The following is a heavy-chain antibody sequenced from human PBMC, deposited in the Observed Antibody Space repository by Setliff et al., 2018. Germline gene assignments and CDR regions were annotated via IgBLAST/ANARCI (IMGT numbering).Heavy chain of an antibody. CDR1: GASISSDGYY. Sequence: SETLSLTCSVSGASISSDGYYWSWIRQYPGKGLEWIGYIYYSGSTYYNPSLKSRVTISLDTSENQFSLELSSVTAADTAVYYCARTGTYRYFDHWGQGILVTVSS. V-gene: IGHV4-31*03. CDR3: ARTGTYRYFDH. CDR2: IYYSGST. D-gene: IGHD5-12*01. J-gene: IGHJ4*02.